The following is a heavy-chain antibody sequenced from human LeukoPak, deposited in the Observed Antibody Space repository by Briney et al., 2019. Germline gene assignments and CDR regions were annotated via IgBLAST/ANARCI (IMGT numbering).Heavy chain of an antibody. CDR1: GGSISGYY. Sequence: SETLSLTCSVSGGSISGYYWSWIRQPPGKGLEWIGYIYYSGSTNYNPSLKSRVTRSVDTSKNQFSLKLSSVTAADTAVYYCARYGLAYTYDFWGQGTLVTVSS. CDR3: ARYGLAYTYDF. J-gene: IGHJ4*02. V-gene: IGHV4-59*01. CDR2: IYYSGST. D-gene: IGHD3-16*01.